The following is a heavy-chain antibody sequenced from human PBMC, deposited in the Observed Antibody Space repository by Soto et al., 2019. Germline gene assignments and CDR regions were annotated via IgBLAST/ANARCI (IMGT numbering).Heavy chain of an antibody. CDR2: INHSGST. CDR3: ARGPGNP. J-gene: IGHJ5*02. Sequence: PSETLSLTCAVSGGSISSGGYSWSWIRQPPGKGLEWIGEINHSGSTNYNPSLKSRVTISVDTSKNQLSLKLSSVTAADTAVYYCARGPGNPWGQGTLVTVSS. CDR1: GGSISSGGYS. V-gene: IGHV4-30-2*01.